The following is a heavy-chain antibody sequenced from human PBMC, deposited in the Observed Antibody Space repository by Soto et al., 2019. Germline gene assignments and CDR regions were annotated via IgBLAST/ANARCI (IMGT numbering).Heavy chain of an antibody. D-gene: IGHD3-3*01. CDR3: ARSLGYYDFWSGSRYYYYGMDV. CDR1: GFTFSSYG. J-gene: IGHJ6*02. Sequence: GGSLRLSCAASGFTFSSYGMHWVRQAPGKGLEWVAVIWYDGSNKYYADSVKGRFTISRDNSKNTLYLQMNSLRAGDTAVYYCARSLGYYDFWSGSRYYYYGMDVWGQGTTVTVSS. CDR2: IWYDGSNK. V-gene: IGHV3-33*01.